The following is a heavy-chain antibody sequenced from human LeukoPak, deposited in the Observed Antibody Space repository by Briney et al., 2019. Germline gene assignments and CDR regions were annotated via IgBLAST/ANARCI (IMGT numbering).Heavy chain of an antibody. Sequence: GESLKISCKGSGYSFTSYWIGWVRQMPGKGLEWMGIIYPGDSDTRYSPSFQGQVTISADKSISTAYLQWSSLKASDTAMYYCARPNCGGDCYSNYYYMDVWGKGTTVTVSS. D-gene: IGHD2-21*01. CDR2: IYPGDSDT. CDR1: GYSFTSYW. CDR3: ARPNCGGDCYSNYYYMDV. V-gene: IGHV5-51*01. J-gene: IGHJ6*03.